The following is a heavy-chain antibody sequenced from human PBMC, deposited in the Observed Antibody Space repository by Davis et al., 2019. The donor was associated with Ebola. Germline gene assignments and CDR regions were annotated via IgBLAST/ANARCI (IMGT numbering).Heavy chain of an antibody. J-gene: IGHJ6*02. CDR3: ARDGNYYGSGSYRYYYGMDV. D-gene: IGHD3-10*01. V-gene: IGHV1-18*04. Sequence: AASVKVSCKASGYTFTGYYMHWVRQAPGQGLEWMGWISAYNGNTNYAQKLQGRVTMTTDTSTSTAYMELRSLRSDDTAVYYCARDGNYYGSGSYRYYYGMDVWGQGTTVTVSS. CDR2: ISAYNGNT. CDR1: GYTFTGYY.